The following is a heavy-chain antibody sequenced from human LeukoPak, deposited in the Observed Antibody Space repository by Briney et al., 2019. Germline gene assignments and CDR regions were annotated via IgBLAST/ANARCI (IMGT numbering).Heavy chain of an antibody. D-gene: IGHD3-10*02. CDR2: ISSSGSTI. V-gene: IGHV3-48*03. CDR1: GFTFSSYE. CDR3: AELGITMIGGV. Sequence: GGSLRLSCAASGFTFSSYEMNWVRQAPGKGLEWVSYISSSGSTIYYADSVKGRFTISRDNAKNSLYLQMNSLRAEDTAVYYFAELGITMIGGVWGKGTTVTISS. J-gene: IGHJ6*04.